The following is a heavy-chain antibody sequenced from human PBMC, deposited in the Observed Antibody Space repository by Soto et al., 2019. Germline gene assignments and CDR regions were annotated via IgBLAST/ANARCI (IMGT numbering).Heavy chain of an antibody. CDR3: ASASHLSHNWFDP. Sequence: SETLSLTCTVSGASISSRDYYCAWIRQPPGKGLEWIGSGYDSGSTYYNPSLRRRVTISVDSSKNQVSLRLSSVTAADTAVYYCASASHLSHNWFDPWGQGTLVTVSS. CDR2: GYDSGST. J-gene: IGHJ5*02. V-gene: IGHV4-39*01. CDR1: GASISSRDYY.